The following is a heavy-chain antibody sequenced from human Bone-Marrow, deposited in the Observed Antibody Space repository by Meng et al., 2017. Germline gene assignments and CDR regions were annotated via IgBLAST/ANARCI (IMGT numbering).Heavy chain of an antibody. CDR3: ARGGGIDYGDYGGLDP. J-gene: IGHJ5*01. V-gene: IGHV5-51*01. CDR1: GYSFTSYW. D-gene: IGHD4-17*01. Sequence: KVSCKGSGYSFTSYWIGWVRQMPGKGLEWMGIIYPGDSDTRYSPSFQGQVTISADKSISTAYLQWSSLKASDTAMYYCARGGGIDYGDYGGLDPWGQGTQVTVSS. CDR2: IYPGDSDT.